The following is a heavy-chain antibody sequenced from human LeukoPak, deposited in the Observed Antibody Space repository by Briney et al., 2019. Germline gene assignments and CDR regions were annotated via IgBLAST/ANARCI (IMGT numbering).Heavy chain of an antibody. CDR2: IFYSGGT. V-gene: IGHV4-59*04. J-gene: IGHJ4*02. D-gene: IGHD3-16*01. Sequence: SETLSLTCTVSGGSISSYYWSWIRQPAGKGLEWIGNIFYSGGTYYSPSLKSRVTISVDTSKNQFSLKLRSVTAADTAVYYCARQRAAIWGFDYWGQGTLVTVSS. CDR1: GGSISSYY. CDR3: ARQRAAIWGFDY.